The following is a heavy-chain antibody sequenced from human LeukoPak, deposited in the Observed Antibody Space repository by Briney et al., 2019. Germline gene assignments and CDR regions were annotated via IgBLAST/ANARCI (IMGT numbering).Heavy chain of an antibody. CDR3: ATERRGWLLPRVWFDP. D-gene: IGHD3-22*01. CDR1: GFTFSSYS. Sequence: GGSLRLSCAASGFTFSSYSMNWVRQAPGKGLEWVSAISGSGGSTYYADSVKGRFTISRDNSKNTLYLQMNSLRAEDTAVYYCATERRGWLLPRVWFDPWGQGTLVTVSS. J-gene: IGHJ5*02. CDR2: ISGSGGST. V-gene: IGHV3-23*01.